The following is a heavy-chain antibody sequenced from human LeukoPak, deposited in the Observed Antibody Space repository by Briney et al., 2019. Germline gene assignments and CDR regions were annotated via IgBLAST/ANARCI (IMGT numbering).Heavy chain of an antibody. J-gene: IGHJ4*02. CDR1: GFPFNNFA. CDR3: ATNVATPDY. D-gene: IGHD5-12*01. CDR2: ISGSGGST. Sequence: GGSLRLSCAASGFPFNNFAMSWVRQAPGKGLEWVSAISGSGGSTYYADSVKGRFTISRDNSKNTLYLQMNSLRAEDTAVYYCATNVATPDYWGQGTLVTVSS. V-gene: IGHV3-23*01.